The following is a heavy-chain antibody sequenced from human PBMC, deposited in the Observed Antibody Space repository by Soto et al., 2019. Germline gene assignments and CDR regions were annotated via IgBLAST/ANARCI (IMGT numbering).Heavy chain of an antibody. D-gene: IGHD3-3*01. CDR3: AKAGGVYWYFDV. CDR1: GFSLREYA. CDR2: ISGRGGNT. J-gene: IGHJ2*01. Sequence: EVQLVESGGALVQPGGSLTLSCAASGFSLREYAMSWVRQAPGRGLEWVSSISGSAISGRGGNTYYADSVRGRFTISRYTSRNTLFLHLSSVAAEDTAVYFCAKAGGVYWYFDVWGRGTLVTVSS. V-gene: IGHV3-23*04.